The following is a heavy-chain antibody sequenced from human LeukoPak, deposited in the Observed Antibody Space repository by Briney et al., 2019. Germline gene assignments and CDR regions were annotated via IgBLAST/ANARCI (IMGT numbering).Heavy chain of an antibody. J-gene: IGHJ4*02. CDR3: ARAPTYYYDSSGYFDY. V-gene: IGHV4-59*01. CDR2: IYYSGST. Sequence: SETLSLTCTVSGGSISSYYWSWIRQPSGKGLEWIGYIYYSGSTNYNPSLKSRVAISVDTSKNQFSLKLSSVTAADTAVYYCARAPTYYYDSSGYFDYWGQGTLVTVSS. D-gene: IGHD3-22*01. CDR1: GGSISSYY.